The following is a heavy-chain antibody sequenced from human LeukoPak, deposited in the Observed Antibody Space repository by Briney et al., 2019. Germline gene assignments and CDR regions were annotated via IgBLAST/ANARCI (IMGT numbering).Heavy chain of an antibody. D-gene: IGHD1-26*01. CDR1: GFTFSSYW. V-gene: IGHV3-74*01. J-gene: IGHJ4*02. Sequence: AGSLRLSCAASGFTFSSYWMHWVRQAPGKGLVWVSRINSDGSSTSYADSVKGRFTISRDNAKNTLYLQMNSLRAEDTAVYYCARAGGYYAPFDYWGEGALVTVSS. CDR2: INSDGSST. CDR3: ARAGGYYAPFDY.